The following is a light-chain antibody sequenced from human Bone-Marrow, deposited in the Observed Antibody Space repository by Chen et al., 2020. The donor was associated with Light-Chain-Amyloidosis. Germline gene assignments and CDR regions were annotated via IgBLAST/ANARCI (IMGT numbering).Light chain of an antibody. J-gene: IGLJ2*01. V-gene: IGLV8-61*01. CDR3: MLFIGSGSVV. CDR1: SGSVSTSNY. CDR2: STN. Sequence: QTVVTQEPSFSVSPGGTVTLTCGLSSGSVSTSNYPSWYQQTPGQAPRTLIYSTNTRSAGVPGRCSGSILGNKAALTITVAQGDDESYYYCMLFIGSGSVVFGGGTKLTVL.